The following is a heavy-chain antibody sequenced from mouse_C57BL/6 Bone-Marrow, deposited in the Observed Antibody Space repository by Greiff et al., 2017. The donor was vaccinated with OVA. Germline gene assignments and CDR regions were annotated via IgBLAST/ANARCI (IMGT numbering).Heavy chain of an antibody. CDR1: GYAFTNYL. CDR3: ARRYYYGGWFAY. J-gene: IGHJ3*01. V-gene: IGHV1-54*01. CDR2: INPGSGGT. D-gene: IGHD1-1*01. Sequence: VQLQQSGAELVRPGTSVKVSCKASGYAFTNYLIEWVKQRPGQGLEWIGVINPGSGGTNYNEKFKGKATLTADKSSSTAYMQLSSLTSEDSAVYFCARRYYYGGWFAYWGQGTLVTVSA.